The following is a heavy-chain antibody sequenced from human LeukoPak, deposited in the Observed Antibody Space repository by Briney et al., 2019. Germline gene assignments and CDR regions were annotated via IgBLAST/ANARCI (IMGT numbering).Heavy chain of an antibody. J-gene: IGHJ6*02. CDR2: INHSGST. CDR1: GGSFSGYY. V-gene: IGHV4-34*01. Sequence: PSETLSLTCAVCGGSFSGYYWSWIRQPPGKGLEWIGEINHSGSTNYNPSLKSRVTISVDTSKNQFSLKLSSVTAADTAVYYCASIAAAGTFYYYYGMDVWGQGTTVTVSS. CDR3: ASIAAAGTFYYYYGMDV. D-gene: IGHD6-13*01.